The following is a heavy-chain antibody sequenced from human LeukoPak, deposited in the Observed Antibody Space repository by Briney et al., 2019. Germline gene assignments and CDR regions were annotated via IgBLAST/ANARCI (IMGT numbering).Heavy chain of an antibody. J-gene: IGHJ4*02. CDR3: ARWGHSSSSPPFDY. D-gene: IGHD6-6*01. V-gene: IGHV3-21*01. CDR2: ITFTSNDI. Sequence: GGSLRLSCSASGFTFSSYIMNWVRQAPGKGLELVSSITFTSNDIFYADSLKGRFTISRDNAKNSLFLQMSSLRAEDTAVYYCARWGHSSSSPPFDYWGQGTLVTVSS. CDR1: GFTFSSYI.